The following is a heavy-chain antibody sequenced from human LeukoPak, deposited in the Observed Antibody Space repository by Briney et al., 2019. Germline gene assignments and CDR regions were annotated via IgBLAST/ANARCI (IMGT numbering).Heavy chain of an antibody. J-gene: IGHJ2*01. V-gene: IGHV1-18*01. CDR3: ARDRSNTSGWYQYFDA. CDR1: GYTFTHHG. Sequence: ASVKVSCKASGYTFTHHGIAWIRQAPGQGLEWLGWISCYNGDTIYAQKFQGRVTLTTEKSTSTVYMELRSLTSDDTAVYYCARDRSNTSGWYQYFDAWGRGTLVGVSS. D-gene: IGHD6-19*01. CDR2: ISCYNGDT.